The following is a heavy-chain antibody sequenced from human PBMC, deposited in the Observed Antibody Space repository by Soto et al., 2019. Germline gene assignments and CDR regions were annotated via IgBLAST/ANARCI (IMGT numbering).Heavy chain of an antibody. J-gene: IGHJ6*02. CDR2: INAGNGNT. D-gene: IGHD6-19*01. CDR1: GYTFTSYA. CDR3: ARDPGIAVAGPYYYYGMDV. V-gene: IGHV1-3*01. Sequence: ASVKVSCKASGYTFTSYAIHWVRQAPGQRLEWMGWINAGNGNTKYSQKFQGRVTITRDTSASTAYMELSSLRSEDTAVYYCARDPGIAVAGPYYYYGMDVWGQGTTVTVSS.